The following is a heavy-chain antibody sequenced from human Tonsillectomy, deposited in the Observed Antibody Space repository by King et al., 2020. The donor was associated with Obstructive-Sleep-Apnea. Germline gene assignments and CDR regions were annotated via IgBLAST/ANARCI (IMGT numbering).Heavy chain of an antibody. CDR1: GFTFSSYS. V-gene: IGHV3-21*01. CDR3: ARSGSGTYYYYGMDV. CDR2: ISSSSSYI. D-gene: IGHD3-10*01. Sequence: VQLVESGGGLVKPGGSLRLSCAASGFTFSSYSMNWVRQAPGKGLEWVSSISSSSSYIYYADSVKGRFTLSRDNAKNSLYLQMNSLRAEDTAVYYCARSGSGTYYYYGMDVWGKGTTVTVSS. J-gene: IGHJ6*04.